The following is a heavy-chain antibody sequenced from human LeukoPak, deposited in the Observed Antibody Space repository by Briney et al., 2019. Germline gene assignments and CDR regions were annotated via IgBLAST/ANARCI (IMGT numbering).Heavy chain of an antibody. J-gene: IGHJ4*02. CDR2: IDPNSGDT. CDR3: ARERWRVNMTTVANTRGACGY. CDR1: GYTFTGYY. V-gene: IGHV1-2*02. Sequence: GASVKVSCKASGYTFTGYYIHWVRQAPGQGLEWMGWIDPNSGDTKYVQKFQGRVTMTRDTSISTAYMDLSSLRSDDTAMYYCARERWRVNMTTVANTRGACGYWGQGTLVTVSS. D-gene: IGHD4-23*01.